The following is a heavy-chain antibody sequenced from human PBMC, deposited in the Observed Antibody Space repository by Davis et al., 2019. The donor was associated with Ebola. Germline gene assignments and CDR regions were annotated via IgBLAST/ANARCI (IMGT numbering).Heavy chain of an antibody. Sequence: GESLKISCAASGFTFSSYDMHWVRQATGKGLEWVSGIGTTGDTYYPGSVKGRFTISRENAKNSLYLQMNSLRAEDTAVYYCAKAGRFLEWLLYDYWGQGTLVTVSS. CDR1: GFTFSSYD. J-gene: IGHJ4*02. CDR2: IGTTGDT. V-gene: IGHV3-13*01. CDR3: AKAGRFLEWLLYDY. D-gene: IGHD3-3*01.